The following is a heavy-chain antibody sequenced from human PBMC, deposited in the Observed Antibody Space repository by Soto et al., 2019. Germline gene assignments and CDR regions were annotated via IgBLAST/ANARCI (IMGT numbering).Heavy chain of an antibody. CDR2: IYPGDRET. CDR1: GYTFSNFW. D-gene: IGHD6-13*01. CDR3: ARSPRSSPYFDY. J-gene: IGHJ4*02. Sequence: EVQLVQSRAEVKRPGESLKISCQCSGYTFSNFWIGWVRQLPGQGLEWMGIIYPGDRETRYSPSFRGKVTISADKSINTAYLQWNGLEASDTAFYFCARSPRSSPYFDYWGQGALVTVSS. V-gene: IGHV5-51*01.